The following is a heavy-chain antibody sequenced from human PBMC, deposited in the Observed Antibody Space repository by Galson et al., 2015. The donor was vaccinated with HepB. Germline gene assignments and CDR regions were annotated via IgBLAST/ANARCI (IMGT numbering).Heavy chain of an antibody. J-gene: IGHJ6*03. Sequence: SLRLSCAASGFTFSSYGMHWVRQAPGKGLEWVAVISYDGSNKYYADSVKGRFTISRDNSKNTLYLQMNSLRAEDTAVYYCAKQTNSSSWYYYYYMDVWGKGTTVTVSS. CDR2: ISYDGSNK. CDR3: AKQTNSSSWYYYYYMDV. D-gene: IGHD6-13*01. CDR1: GFTFSSYG. V-gene: IGHV3-30*18.